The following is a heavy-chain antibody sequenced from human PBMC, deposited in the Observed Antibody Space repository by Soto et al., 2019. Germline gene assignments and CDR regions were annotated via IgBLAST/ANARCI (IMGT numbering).Heavy chain of an antibody. Sequence: QVQLVQSGAEVKKAGASVKVSCKASGYTLTRSGISWVRQAPGQGLEWMGWISTYNGDTNYAQTFQGRVTMTPDTSTSIVHMEVRSLRSDDTAVYYCAREGVAPYYYYGMDVWGQGTPVTVSS. CDR1: GYTLTRSG. V-gene: IGHV1-18*01. CDR2: ISTYNGDT. CDR3: AREGVAPYYYYGMDV. D-gene: IGHD5-12*01. J-gene: IGHJ6*02.